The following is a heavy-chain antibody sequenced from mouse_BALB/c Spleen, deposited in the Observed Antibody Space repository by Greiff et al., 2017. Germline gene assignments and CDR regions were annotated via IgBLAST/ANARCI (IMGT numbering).Heavy chain of an antibody. CDR3: ARDDGYYNYYAMDY. CDR2: INSNGGST. Sequence: DVMLVESGGGLVQPGGSLKLSCAASGFTFSSYGMSWVRQTPDKRLELVATINSNGGSTYYPDSVKGRFTISRDNAKNTLYLQMSSLKSEDTAMYYCARDDGYYNYYAMDYWGQGTSVTVSS. CDR1: GFTFSSYG. J-gene: IGHJ4*01. V-gene: IGHV5-6-3*01. D-gene: IGHD2-3*01.